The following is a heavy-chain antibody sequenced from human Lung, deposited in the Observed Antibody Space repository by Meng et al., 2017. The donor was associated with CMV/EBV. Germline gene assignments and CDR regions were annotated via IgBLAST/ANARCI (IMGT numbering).Heavy chain of an antibody. J-gene: IGHJ6*02. CDR1: GYTFTGYY. CDR2: NTTNSGGT. D-gene: IGHD3-10*01. Sequence: SXXVSXKASGYTFTGYYNHWVRQDPGQGLEWMGWNTTNSGGTIYAQKFQSRVTMIRDTSISTAYMVLSRLRSDDTAVYYYARGPFYYYGMDVWGQGTAVTCSS. V-gene: IGHV1-2*02. CDR3: ARGPFYYYGMDV.